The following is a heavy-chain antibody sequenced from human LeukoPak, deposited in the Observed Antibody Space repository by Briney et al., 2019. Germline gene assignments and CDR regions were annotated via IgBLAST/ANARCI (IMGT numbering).Heavy chain of an antibody. J-gene: IGHJ4*02. CDR3: ARGWEGYFDY. CDR2: MSGSGDST. V-gene: IGHV3-23*01. Sequence: GGSLRLSCAASGFTFRSNAMTWVRQAPGKGLEWVSPMSGSGDSTSYADSVKGRFTISRDNAKNSLYLQMNSLRAEDTAVYYCARGWEGYFDYWGQGTLVTVSS. CDR1: GFTFRSNA. D-gene: IGHD6-19*01.